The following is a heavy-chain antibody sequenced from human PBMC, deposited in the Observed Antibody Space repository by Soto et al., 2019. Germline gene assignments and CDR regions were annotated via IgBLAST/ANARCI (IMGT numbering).Heavy chain of an antibody. CDR2: IYPGDSDT. V-gene: IGHV5-51*01. Sequence: GESLKISCKGSGYSFTSYWIGWVRQMPGKGLEWMGIIYPGDSDTRYSPSFQGQVTISADKSISTAYLQWSSLKASDTAMYYCASPFLVIVGAFDAFVIWGPGIMVTV. CDR1: GYSFTSYW. CDR3: ASPFLVIVGAFDAFVI. D-gene: IGHD1-26*01. J-gene: IGHJ3*02.